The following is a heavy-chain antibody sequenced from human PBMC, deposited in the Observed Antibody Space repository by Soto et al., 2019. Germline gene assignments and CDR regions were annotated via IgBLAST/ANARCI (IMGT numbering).Heavy chain of an antibody. Sequence: SVKVSFKGSRYAFTGYYMHWVGQAPGQGREWMGWINPNSGGTNYAQKFQGRVTMTRDTSISTAYMELSRLRSDDTAVYYCARVISSGYYHGAFDIWGQGTMVTVS. D-gene: IGHD3-22*01. CDR1: RYAFTGYY. V-gene: IGHV1-2*02. CDR3: ARVISSGYYHGAFDI. CDR2: INPNSGGT. J-gene: IGHJ3*02.